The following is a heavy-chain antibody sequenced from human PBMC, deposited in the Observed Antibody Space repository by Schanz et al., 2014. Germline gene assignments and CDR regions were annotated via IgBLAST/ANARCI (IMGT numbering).Heavy chain of an antibody. CDR2: MNPNSGNP. CDR3: ARGRTFDY. V-gene: IGHV1-8*01. Sequence: QVQLVQSGAEVKKPGPSVKVSCTASGYTFTSYDINWVRQAPGQGLEWLGWMNPNSGNPGFAQKFRGRVTMTRNTSMSTAYIELHILTSEDTAVYYCARGRTFDYWGQGTLXTVSS. CDR1: GYTFTSYD. J-gene: IGHJ4*02.